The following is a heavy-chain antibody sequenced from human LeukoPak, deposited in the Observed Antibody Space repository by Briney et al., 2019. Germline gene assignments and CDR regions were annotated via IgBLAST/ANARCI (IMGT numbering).Heavy chain of an antibody. CDR3: ARREYSGRYYFDY. CDR2: IYPGDSDT. J-gene: IGHJ4*02. V-gene: IGHV5-51*01. Sequence: GESLKISCKGSGYRFTVYWIGWVRQMPGKGLEWMGIIYPGDSDTRYSPSFQGQVTISADKSISTAYLQWSSLKASDTAMYYCARREYSGRYYFDYWGQGTLVTVSS. CDR1: GYRFTVYW. D-gene: IGHD1-26*01.